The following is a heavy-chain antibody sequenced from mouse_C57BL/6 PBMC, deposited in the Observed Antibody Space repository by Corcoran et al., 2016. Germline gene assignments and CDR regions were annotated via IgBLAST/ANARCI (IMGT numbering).Heavy chain of an antibody. D-gene: IGHD1-1*01. CDR2: INPNNGGT. CDR3: ARSGALTTVFDY. V-gene: IGHV1-26*01. J-gene: IGHJ2*01. Sequence: EVQLQQSGPELVKHGASVKIYCKASGYTFTDYYMNWVKQSQGKSLEWIGDINPNNGGTSDNQKFKGKATLTVAKSSSTAYMELRSLTAEGSAVYYCARSGALTTVFDYSGQGTTLTVSS. CDR1: GYTFTDYY.